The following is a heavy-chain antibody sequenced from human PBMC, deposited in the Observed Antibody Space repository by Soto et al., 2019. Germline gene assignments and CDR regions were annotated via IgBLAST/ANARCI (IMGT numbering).Heavy chain of an antibody. J-gene: IGHJ4*02. V-gene: IGHV1-69*13. CDR3: AREGDYYDSSGYFDY. D-gene: IGHD3-22*01. CDR2: IIPILGTA. Sequence: GASVKVSCKASGGTFSSYAISWVRQAPGQGLEWMGGIIPILGTANYAQKFQGRVTITADESTSTAYMELSSLRSEDTAVYYCAREGDYYDSSGYFDYWGQGTLVTVSS. CDR1: GGTFSSYA.